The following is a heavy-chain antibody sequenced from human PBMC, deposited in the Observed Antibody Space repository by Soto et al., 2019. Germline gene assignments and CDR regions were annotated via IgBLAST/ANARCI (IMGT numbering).Heavy chain of an antibody. CDR3: ARSGNSYDFWSGSEYYYYYYGMDV. CDR1: GGSISSGGYS. CDR2: IYYSGST. Sequence: SETLSLTCTVSGGSISSGGYSWSWIRQHPGKGLEWIGCIYYSGSTNYNPSLKSRVTISVYTSKNQFSLKLSSVTAADTAVYYCARSGNSYDFWSGSEYYYYYYGMDVGGQGTTVTVSS. D-gene: IGHD3-3*01. V-gene: IGHV4-61*08. J-gene: IGHJ6*02.